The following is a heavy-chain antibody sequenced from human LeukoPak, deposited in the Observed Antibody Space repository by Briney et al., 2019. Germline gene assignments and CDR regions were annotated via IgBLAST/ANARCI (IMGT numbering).Heavy chain of an antibody. CDR2: VSPYNGNT. V-gene: IGHV1-18*01. D-gene: IGHD3-22*01. CDR3: AREWGHYYDA. Sequence: ASVKVSCKASGYSFTTYGITWVRQAPGQGLEWMEWVSPYNGNTNYAQHLQGRVTMTTDTSTTTAYMELRSLRSDDTAIYYCAREWGHYYDAWGQGTMVTVSS. CDR1: GYSFTTYG. J-gene: IGHJ3*01.